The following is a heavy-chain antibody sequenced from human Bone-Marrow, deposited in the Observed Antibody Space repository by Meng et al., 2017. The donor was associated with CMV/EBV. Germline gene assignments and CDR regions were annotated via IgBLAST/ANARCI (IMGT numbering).Heavy chain of an antibody. CDR2: ISPNSGGT. CDR1: GYTFTDYY. J-gene: IGHJ6*02. D-gene: IGHD1-14*01. V-gene: IGHV1-2*02. Sequence: ASVKVSCKASGYTFTDYYMHWVRQAPGQGLEWMGWISPNSGGTNYAQKFEGRVTMTRDTSISTTYMELSRLRPDDTAVYYCARVFRGYYGMDVWGQGTTVTVSS. CDR3: ARVFRGYYGMDV.